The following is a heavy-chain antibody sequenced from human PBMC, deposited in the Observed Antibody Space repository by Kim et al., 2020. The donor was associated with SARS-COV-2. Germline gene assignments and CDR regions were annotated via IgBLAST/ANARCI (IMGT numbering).Heavy chain of an antibody. J-gene: IGHJ2*01. Sequence: ASVKVSCKASGYTFTSYAMNWVRQAPGQGLEWMGWINTNTGNPTYAQGFTGRFVFSLDTSVSKAYLQISSLKAEDTAVYYCARTNHYGSGSYQYNWYFDLWGRGTPVSVSS. V-gene: IGHV7-4-1*02. CDR2: INTNTGNP. D-gene: IGHD3-10*01. CDR3: ARTNHYGSGSYQYNWYFDL. CDR1: GYTFTSYA.